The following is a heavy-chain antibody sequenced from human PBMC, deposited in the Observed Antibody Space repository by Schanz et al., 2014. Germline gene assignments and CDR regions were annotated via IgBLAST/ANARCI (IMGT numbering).Heavy chain of an antibody. CDR2: IYIGGNT. Sequence: EVQLVESGGGLVQPGGSLRLSCAASGFSVGNKYMNWVRQAPGKGLEWVSFIYIGGNTYYADSVKGRFTISRDNSKNTVYIQMNSLRAEDTAVYYCARGGPAYYFDDWGQGTLXTVSP. CDR1: GFSVGNKY. J-gene: IGHJ4*02. V-gene: IGHV3-66*01. CDR3: ARGGPAYYFDD.